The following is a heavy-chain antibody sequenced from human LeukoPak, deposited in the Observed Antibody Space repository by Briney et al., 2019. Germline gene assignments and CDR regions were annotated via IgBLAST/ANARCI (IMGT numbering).Heavy chain of an antibody. CDR3: AKALGGGFRFPVDY. CDR1: GFTFSSAA. D-gene: IGHD3-16*01. Sequence: GGSLRLSCAASGFTFSSAAMTWVRQAPGKGLEWVSGISWNSGSIGYADSVKGRFTISRDNAKNSLYLQMNSLRAEDMALYYCAKALGGGFRFPVDYWGQGTLVTVSS. CDR2: ISWNSGSI. J-gene: IGHJ4*02. V-gene: IGHV3-9*03.